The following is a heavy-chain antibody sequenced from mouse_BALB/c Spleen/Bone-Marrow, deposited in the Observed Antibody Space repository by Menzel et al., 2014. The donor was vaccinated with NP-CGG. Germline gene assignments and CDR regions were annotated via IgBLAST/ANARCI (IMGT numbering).Heavy chain of an antibody. CDR1: GFTFSSFG. Sequence: EVHLAESGGGLVQPGGSRKLSCAASGFTFSSFGMHWVRQAPEKGLEWIAYISSGSSTIYYADTVKGRFTISIDNPKNTLFLQMTSLRSEDTAMYYCARERRYGNTSYWGQGTTLTVSS. V-gene: IGHV5-17*02. D-gene: IGHD2-10*02. CDR3: ARERRYGNTSY. CDR2: ISSGSSTI. J-gene: IGHJ2*01.